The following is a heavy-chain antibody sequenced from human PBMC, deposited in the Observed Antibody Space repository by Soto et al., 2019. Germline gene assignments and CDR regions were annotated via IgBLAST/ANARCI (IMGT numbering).Heavy chain of an antibody. CDR2: INPNSGGT. CDR3: ARAFRYCSGGSCYSGAFDI. D-gene: IGHD2-15*01. CDR1: GYTFTGYN. J-gene: IGHJ3*02. Sequence: QVQLVQSGAEVKKPGASVKVSCKASGYTFTGYNMHWVRQAPGQGLEWMGWINPNSGGTNYAQKFQGWVTMTRDTSISTAYMELSRLRSDATAVYYCARAFRYCSGGSCYSGAFDIWGQGTMVTVSS. V-gene: IGHV1-2*04.